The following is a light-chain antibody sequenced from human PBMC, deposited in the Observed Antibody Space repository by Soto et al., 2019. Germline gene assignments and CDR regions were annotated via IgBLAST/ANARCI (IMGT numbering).Light chain of an antibody. J-gene: IGLJ2*01. Sequence: SYELTQPPSVSVAPGQTARIAWGGTNIETKSVHWYQQKPGQAPVLVVYDDSRRPSGIPERFSGSNSGNTATLTISRVEAGDEADYYCQVWDTTSDHVVFGGGTKLTVL. CDR3: QVWDTTSDHVV. V-gene: IGLV3-21*02. CDR2: DDS. CDR1: NIETKS.